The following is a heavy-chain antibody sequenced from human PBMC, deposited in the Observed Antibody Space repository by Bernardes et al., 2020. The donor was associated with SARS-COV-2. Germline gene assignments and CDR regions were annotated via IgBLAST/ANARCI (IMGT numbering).Heavy chain of an antibody. V-gene: IGHV1-69*13. J-gene: IGHJ4*02. D-gene: IGHD2-15*01. Sequence: SVKVSCKASGGTFSSYAISWVRQAPGQGLEWMGGIIPIFGTANYAQKFQGRVTITADESTSTAYMELSSLRSEDTAVYYCARDYCSGGSCYWYYFDYWGQGTLVTVSS. CDR1: GGTFSSYA. CDR2: IIPIFGTA. CDR3: ARDYCSGGSCYWYYFDY.